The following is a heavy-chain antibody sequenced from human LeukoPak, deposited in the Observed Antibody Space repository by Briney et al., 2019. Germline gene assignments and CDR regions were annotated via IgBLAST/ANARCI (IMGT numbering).Heavy chain of an antibody. CDR3: AKRSAAANYYFDY. D-gene: IGHD6-13*01. CDR2: ISSSSSYI. V-gene: IGHV3-21*04. CDR1: GFTFSSYS. Sequence: PGGSLRLSCAASGFTFSSYSMNWVRQAPGKGLEWVSSISSSSSYIYYADSVKGRFTISRDNSKNTLYLQMNSLRAEDTAVYYCAKRSAAANYYFDYWGQGTLVTVSS. J-gene: IGHJ4*02.